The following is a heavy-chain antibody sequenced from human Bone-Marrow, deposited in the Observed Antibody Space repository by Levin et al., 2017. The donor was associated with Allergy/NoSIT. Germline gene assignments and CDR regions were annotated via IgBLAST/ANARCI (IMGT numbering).Heavy chain of an antibody. V-gene: IGHV3-30-3*01. CDR1: GFTFSSYA. Sequence: GGSLRLSCAASGFTFSSYAMHWVRQAPGKGLEWVAVISYDGSNKYYADSVKGRFTISRDNSKNTLYLQMNSLRAEDTAVYYCAREKLIGYCISTSCRPYDYYGMDVWGQGTTVTVSS. D-gene: IGHD2-2*01. CDR2: ISYDGSNK. J-gene: IGHJ6*02. CDR3: AREKLIGYCISTSCRPYDYYGMDV.